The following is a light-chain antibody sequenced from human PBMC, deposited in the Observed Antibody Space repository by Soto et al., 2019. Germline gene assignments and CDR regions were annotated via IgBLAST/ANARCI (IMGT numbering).Light chain of an antibody. V-gene: IGLV2-14*03. CDR1: SSDVGGYNY. J-gene: IGLJ1*01. CDR2: DVS. CDR3: GSFGSSGV. Sequence: QSALTQPASVSGSPGQSITISCTGTSSDVGGYNYVSWYQQHPGKAPKLIIYDVSNRPSGVSNRLSGSKSGNTASLTISGLQAEDEDDYYFGSFGSSGVFGPGTKLTVL.